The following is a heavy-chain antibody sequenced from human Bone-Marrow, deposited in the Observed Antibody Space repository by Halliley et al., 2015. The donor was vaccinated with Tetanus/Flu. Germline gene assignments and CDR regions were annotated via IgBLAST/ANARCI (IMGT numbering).Heavy chain of an antibody. D-gene: IGHD6-19*01. CDR1: GFNFDDYG. Sequence: SLRLSCEASGFNFDDYGMHWVRQVPGKGLEWVSSISWNSDRIGYVDSVKGRFTISRDNAKNSLYLEMNSLRPEDTALYYCAKDRRNSGLRQPIDYWGQGTLVTVSS. CDR3: AKDRRNSGLRQPIDY. J-gene: IGHJ4*02. V-gene: IGHV3-9*01. CDR2: ISWNSDRI.